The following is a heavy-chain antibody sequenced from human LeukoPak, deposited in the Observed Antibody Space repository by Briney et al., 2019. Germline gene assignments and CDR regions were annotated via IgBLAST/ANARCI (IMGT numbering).Heavy chain of an antibody. V-gene: IGHV3-30*02. D-gene: IGHD2-2*01. J-gene: IGHJ4*02. CDR1: GYTFSSYG. CDR2: IRYDGNTK. Sequence: PGGSLRLSCAASGYTFSSYGMHWVPQAPGKGLERVAFIRYDGNTKYYVDSVKGRFTISRDNTKNTLYLQMNSLRAEDTAMYYCAKDESSTSYSEGFDYWGQGTLVTVSS. CDR3: AKDESSTSYSEGFDY.